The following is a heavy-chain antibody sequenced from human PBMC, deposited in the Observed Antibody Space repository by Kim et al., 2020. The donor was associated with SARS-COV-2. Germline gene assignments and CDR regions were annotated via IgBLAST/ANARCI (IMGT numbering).Heavy chain of an antibody. CDR2: IWYDGSNK. CDR3: ARDQVDWLFSRRGSYYYYYGMDV. Sequence: GGSLRLSCAASGFTFSSYGMHWVRQAPGKGLEWVAVIWYDGSNKYYADSVKGRFTISRDNSKNTLYLQMNSLRAEDTAVYYCARDQVDWLFSRRGSYYYYYGMDVWGQGTTVTVSS. V-gene: IGHV3-33*01. D-gene: IGHD3-9*01. J-gene: IGHJ6*02. CDR1: GFTFSSYG.